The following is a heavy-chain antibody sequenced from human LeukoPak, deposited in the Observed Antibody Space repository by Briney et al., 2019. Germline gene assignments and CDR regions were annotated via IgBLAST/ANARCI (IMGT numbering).Heavy chain of an antibody. V-gene: IGHV3-23*01. CDR3: AKYPGITMVRGNFYYYYYMDV. CDR1: EFTFSNYG. Sequence: PGGCLRLSCAASEFTFSNYGMHWVRQAPGKGLEWVSAISGSGGSTYYADSVKGRFTISRDNSKNTLYLQMNSLRAEDTAVYYCAKYPGITMVRGNFYYYYYMDVWGKGTTVTISS. D-gene: IGHD3-10*01. J-gene: IGHJ6*03. CDR2: ISGSGGST.